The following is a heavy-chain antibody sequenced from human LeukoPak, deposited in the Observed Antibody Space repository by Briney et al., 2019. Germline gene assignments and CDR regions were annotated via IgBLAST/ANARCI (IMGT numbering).Heavy chain of an antibody. D-gene: IGHD3-10*02. J-gene: IGHJ6*04. CDR2: SNTNRAGT. Sequence: ASETVSFKASGYTVTSYYKHWGRQAPGQGQEWTGWSNTNRAGTNYAQKFQGRVTMTSDTSISTAYTALSRLRSDDTAVYYCARDLVRGGDVWGEGTTVTASS. CDR1: GYTVTSYY. V-gene: IGHV1-2*02. CDR3: ARDLVRGGDV.